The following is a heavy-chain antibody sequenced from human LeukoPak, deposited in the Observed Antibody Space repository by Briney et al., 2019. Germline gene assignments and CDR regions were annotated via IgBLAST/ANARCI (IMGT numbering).Heavy chain of an antibody. D-gene: IGHD5-12*01. CDR3: AREGVGGYRGRAFDI. CDR2: IIPIFGTA. Sequence: VKVSCKASGGTFSSYAISWVRQAPGQGLEWMGGIIPIFGTANYAQKFQGRVTITTDESTSTAYMELSSLRSEDTAVYYCAREGVGGYRGRAFDIWGQGTMVTVSS. V-gene: IGHV1-69*13. CDR1: GGTFSSYA. J-gene: IGHJ3*02.